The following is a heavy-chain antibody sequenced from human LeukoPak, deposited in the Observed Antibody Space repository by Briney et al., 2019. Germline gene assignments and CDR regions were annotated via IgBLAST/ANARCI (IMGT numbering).Heavy chain of an antibody. D-gene: IGHD3-3*01. CDR2: IYPGDSDT. CDR1: GYSFTSYW. V-gene: IGHV5-51*01. Sequence: GESLRISCKGSGYSFTSYWIGWVRQMPGKGLEWMGIIYPGDSDTRYSLSLQGQVTISADKSISTAYLQWSSLKASDTAMYYCARRRYDFWSGYYYYMDVWGKGTTVTVSS. J-gene: IGHJ6*03. CDR3: ARRRYDFWSGYYYYMDV.